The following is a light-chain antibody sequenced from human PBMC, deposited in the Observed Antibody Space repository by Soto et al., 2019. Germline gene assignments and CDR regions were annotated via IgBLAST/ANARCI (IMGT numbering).Light chain of an antibody. V-gene: IGKV1-39*01. CDR1: XSXSNY. J-gene: IGKJ3*01. Sequence: DIQMTQSPXSLXASVGXXXXXXXRXXXSXSNYLNWYQQKPGKAPKLLIYGASSLQSGVPSRFTGGGSGTDFTLTISSLQPEDFAAYYCQQSYRAPLTFGPGTKVDIK. CDR3: QQSYRAPLT. CDR2: GAS.